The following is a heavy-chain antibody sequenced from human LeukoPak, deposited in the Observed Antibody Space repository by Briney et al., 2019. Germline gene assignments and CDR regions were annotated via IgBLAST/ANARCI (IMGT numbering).Heavy chain of an antibody. CDR1: GGSISSYY. J-gene: IGHJ2*01. V-gene: IGHV4-59*08. Sequence: SETLSLTCTVSGGSISSYYWSWIRQPPGKGLEWIGYIYYSGSTNYNPSLKSRVTISVDTSKNQFSLKLSSVTAADTAVYYCARVYSVSWLLGWYFDFWGRGTLVTVSS. CDR3: ARVYSVSWLLGWYFDF. D-gene: IGHD5/OR15-5a*01. CDR2: IYYSGST.